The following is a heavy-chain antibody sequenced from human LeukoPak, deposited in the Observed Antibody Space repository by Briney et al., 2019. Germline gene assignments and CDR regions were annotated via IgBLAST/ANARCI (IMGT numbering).Heavy chain of an antibody. CDR3: ARDKLGLGELSLYDQ. CDR2: MNPNSGGT. D-gene: IGHD3-16*02. CDR1: GYTLTGYY. V-gene: IGHV1-2*02. Sequence: ASVKVSCKASGYTLTGYYMHWVRQAPGQGLEWMGWMNPNSGGTKYAQKFQGRVTMTRDTSISTAYMELSRLRSDDTAMYYCARDKLGLGELSLYDQWGQGTLDTVFS. J-gene: IGHJ5*02.